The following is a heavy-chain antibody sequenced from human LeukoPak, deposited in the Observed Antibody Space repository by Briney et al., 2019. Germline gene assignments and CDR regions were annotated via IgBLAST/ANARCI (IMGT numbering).Heavy chain of an antibody. J-gene: IGHJ5*02. D-gene: IGHD2-15*01. V-gene: IGHV5-51*01. CDR2: IYSGDSET. CDR3: TRHLRGYCSGGTCWDNWLDP. CDR1: GSRVTNYW. Sequence: GESLKISCKASGSRVTNYWIGWVRQMPGKGLEWIGIIYSGDSETRYSPSFQGRVAISGDKSINTDFLQWSSLKASDTAIYYCTRHLRGYCSGGTCWDNWLDPWGQGTLVTVSS.